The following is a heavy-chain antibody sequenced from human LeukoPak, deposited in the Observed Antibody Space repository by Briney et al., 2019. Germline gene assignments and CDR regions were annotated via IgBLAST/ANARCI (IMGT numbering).Heavy chain of an antibody. V-gene: IGHV3-23*01. J-gene: IGHJ4*02. CDR3: AKVWTAYSDHYFHY. CDR2: ISVSGGST. CDR1: RSSFRTYG. Sequence: QPARSPRLFPAPPRSSFRTYGMRSSRQPPANRIHNSTSISVSGGSTNHADSVNGRFTISRDNSKNPLYLQMTSLRAEDTAVYYCAKVWTAYSDHYFHYWGQGPLVTVSS. D-gene: IGHD3/OR15-3a*01.